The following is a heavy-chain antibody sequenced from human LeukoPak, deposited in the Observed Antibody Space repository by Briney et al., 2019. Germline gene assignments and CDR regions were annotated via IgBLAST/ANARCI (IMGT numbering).Heavy chain of an antibody. Sequence: ASVKVSCKASGGTFSSYSISRVRQAPGQGLEWMGRSIPIFDTSNYAQNFQGRVTISADKSTGTAYMELNNLRPGDTAVYYCVRDYDTSGPQKNYFDFWGQGTLVTVSS. CDR2: SIPIFDTS. CDR1: GGTFSSYS. J-gene: IGHJ4*02. D-gene: IGHD3-22*01. CDR3: VRDYDTSGPQKNYFDF. V-gene: IGHV1-69*06.